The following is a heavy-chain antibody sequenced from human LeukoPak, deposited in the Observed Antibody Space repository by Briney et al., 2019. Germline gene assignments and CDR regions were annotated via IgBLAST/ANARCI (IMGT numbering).Heavy chain of an antibody. CDR2: INPNSGGT. CDR1: GYTFTGYY. Sequence: ASVKVSCKASGYTFTGYYMHWVRQAPGQGLEWMGWINPNSGGTNYAQKFQGRVTMTRDTSISTAYMELSRLRSDDTAVYYCARGGRWLNYYDSSGPEYWGQGTLVTVSP. V-gene: IGHV1-2*02. J-gene: IGHJ4*02. CDR3: ARGGRWLNYYDSSGPEY. D-gene: IGHD3-22*01.